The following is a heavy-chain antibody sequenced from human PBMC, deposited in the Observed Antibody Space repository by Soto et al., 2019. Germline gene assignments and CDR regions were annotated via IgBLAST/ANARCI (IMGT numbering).Heavy chain of an antibody. CDR1: GGTFSSYA. Sequence: QVQLVQSGAEVKKPGSSVKVSCKASGGTFSSYAISWVRQAPGQGLEWMGGIIPIFGTVNYAQKFQGRDTITADESTSTAYMELSSLRSEDTAVYYCARHDCISSSCYYYYYYGMDVWGQGTTVTVSS. J-gene: IGHJ6*02. D-gene: IGHD2-2*01. V-gene: IGHV1-69*12. CDR3: ARHDCISSSCYYYYYYGMDV. CDR2: IIPIFGTV.